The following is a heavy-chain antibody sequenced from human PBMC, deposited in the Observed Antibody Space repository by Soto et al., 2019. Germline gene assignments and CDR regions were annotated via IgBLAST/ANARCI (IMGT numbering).Heavy chain of an antibody. D-gene: IGHD5-12*01. V-gene: IGHV1-69*13. J-gene: IGHJ4*02. CDR2: IIPIFGTA. CDR3: ARSPTVDIAATYY. CDR1: GGTFSSYA. Sequence: SVKVSCKASGGTFSSYAISWVRQAPGQGLEWMGGIIPIFGTANYAQKFQGRVTITADESTSTAYMELSSLRSEDTALYYCARSPTVDIAATYYWGQGTLVTVSS.